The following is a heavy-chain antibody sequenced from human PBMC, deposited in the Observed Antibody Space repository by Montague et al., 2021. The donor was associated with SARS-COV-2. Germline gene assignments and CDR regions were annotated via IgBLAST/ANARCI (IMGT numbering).Heavy chain of an antibody. CDR3: VKGSGYP. Sequence: SETLSLTCTVTGDSVISDKYYWSWIRQPPGKGLEWIGFIYDSGSTSYNPSLHSRVTITIDTSKNQFSLNLMSVTPADTAVYYCVKGSGYPWGQGTQATVSS. V-gene: IGHV4-61*01. J-gene: IGHJ5*02. CDR2: IYDSGST. CDR1: GDSVISDKYY. D-gene: IGHD3-22*01.